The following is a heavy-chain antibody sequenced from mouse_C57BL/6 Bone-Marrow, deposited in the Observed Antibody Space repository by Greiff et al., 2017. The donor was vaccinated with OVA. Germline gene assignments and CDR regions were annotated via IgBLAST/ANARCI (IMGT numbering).Heavy chain of an antibody. CDR3: ARLGVWFAY. CDR2: ISNGGGST. CDR1: GFTFSDYY. Sequence: DVHLVESGGGLVQPGGSLKLSCAASGFTFSDYYMYWVRQTPEKRLEWVAYISNGGGSTYYPDTVKGRFTISRDNAKTTLYLQMSRLKSEDTAMYYCARLGVWFAYWGQGTLVTVSA. J-gene: IGHJ3*01. V-gene: IGHV5-12*01. D-gene: IGHD3-1*01.